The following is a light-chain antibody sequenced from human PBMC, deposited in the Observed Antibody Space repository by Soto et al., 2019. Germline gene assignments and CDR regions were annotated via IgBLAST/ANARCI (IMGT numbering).Light chain of an antibody. CDR3: SSYTSSSTLGV. V-gene: IGLV2-14*01. CDR2: EVS. J-gene: IGLJ2*01. Sequence: QSALTQPASVSGSPGQSITISCTGTSSDVGGYNYVSWYQQHPGKAPKLMIYEVSNRPSGVSNRFAGSKSVNTASLTISELQAEDEADYNCSSYTSSSTLGVFGGGTKVTVL. CDR1: SSDVGGYNY.